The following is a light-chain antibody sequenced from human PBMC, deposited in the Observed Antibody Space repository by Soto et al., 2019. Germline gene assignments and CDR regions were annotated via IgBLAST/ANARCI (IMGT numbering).Light chain of an antibody. J-gene: IGLJ1*01. V-gene: IGLV2-14*01. Sequence: QSVLTQPASVSGSPGQSITISCTGTSSDVGGYNYVSWYQQHPGKAPKLMLYEVSNRPSGVSHRFSGSKSDNTASLTISGLQTDDEADYYCSSYTSSRTLVFGTGTKVTVL. CDR1: SSDVGGYNY. CDR2: EVS. CDR3: SSYTSSRTLV.